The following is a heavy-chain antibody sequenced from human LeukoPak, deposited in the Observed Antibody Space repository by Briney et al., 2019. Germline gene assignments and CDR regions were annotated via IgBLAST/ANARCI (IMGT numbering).Heavy chain of an antibody. V-gene: IGHV3-30*18. CDR1: GFTFSSYG. D-gene: IGHD6-19*01. Sequence: HPGRSLRLSCAASGFTFSSYGMYWVRQAPGKGLEWVALISYDGSNKYCADSVKGRFTISRDNSKNTLYLQMNSLRAEDTAVYYCAKDEIGAVAGLIDYWGQGTLVTVSS. J-gene: IGHJ4*02. CDR3: AKDEIGAVAGLIDY. CDR2: ISYDGSNK.